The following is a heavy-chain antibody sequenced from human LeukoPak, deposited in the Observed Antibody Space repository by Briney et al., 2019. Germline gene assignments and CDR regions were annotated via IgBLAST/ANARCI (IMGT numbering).Heavy chain of an antibody. V-gene: IGHV3-30-3*01. CDR2: ISYDGSNK. CDR3: ASRGGVGEAYYFDY. D-gene: IGHD3-16*01. Sequence: GSLRLSCAASGFTFSSYAMHWVRQAPGKGLEWVAVISYDGSNKYYADSVKGRFTISRDNSKNTLYLQMNSLRAEDTAVYYCASRGGVGEAYYFDYWGQGTLVTVSS. J-gene: IGHJ4*02. CDR1: GFTFSSYA.